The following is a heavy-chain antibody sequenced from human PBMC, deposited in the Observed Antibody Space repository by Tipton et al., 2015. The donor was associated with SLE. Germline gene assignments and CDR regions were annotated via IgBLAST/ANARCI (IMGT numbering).Heavy chain of an antibody. J-gene: IGHJ4*02. D-gene: IGHD6-13*01. CDR1: GVSISDYY. V-gene: IGHV4-4*08. CDR3: ARERLYSSSWFSD. CDR2: IYFRRSI. Sequence: GLVKPSETLSLSCAVSGVSISDYYWSWIRQTPGKGLEWIAYIYFRRSINYSPSLKSRVTISVDTSKNQFSLKMNPVTAEDTAVYYCARERLYSSSWFSDWGQGTLVTVSS.